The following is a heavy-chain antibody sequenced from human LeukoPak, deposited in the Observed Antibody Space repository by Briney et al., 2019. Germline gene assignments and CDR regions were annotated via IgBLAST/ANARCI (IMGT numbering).Heavy chain of an antibody. D-gene: IGHD7-27*01. CDR2: VSPNSGGT. V-gene: IGHV1-2*02. CDR3: AIQPWGSGNNWYFDL. J-gene: IGHJ2*01. CDR1: GYAFTAYY. Sequence: GASVRVSCKASGYAFTAYYIHWVRQAPGQGLEWMGWVSPNSGGTDYAQKFQGRVTMTRDTSINTAFLELSSLTSDDTATYYCAIQPWGSGNNWYFDLWGRGTLVTVSS.